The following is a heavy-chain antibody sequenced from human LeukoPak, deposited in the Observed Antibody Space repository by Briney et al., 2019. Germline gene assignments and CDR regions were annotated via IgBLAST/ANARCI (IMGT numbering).Heavy chain of an antibody. CDR1: GYTFTSYG. J-gene: IGHJ4*02. V-gene: IGHV1-18*01. CDR2: ISAYNGNT. Sequence: EASVKVSCKASGYTFTSYGISWVRQAPGQGLEWMGWISAYNGNTNYAQKLQGRVTMTTDTSTSTAYMELRSLRSDDTAVYYCARPYCTNGVCYTFFDYWGQGTLVTVSS. D-gene: IGHD2-8*01. CDR3: ARPYCTNGVCYTFFDY.